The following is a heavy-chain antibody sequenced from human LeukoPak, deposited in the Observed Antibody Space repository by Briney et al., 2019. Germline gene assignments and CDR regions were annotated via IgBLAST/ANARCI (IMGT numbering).Heavy chain of an antibody. CDR2: IYYSGST. V-gene: IGHV4-59*01. CDR1: GGSISSYY. D-gene: IGHD3-9*01. Sequence: SETLSLTCTVSGGSISSYYRSWIRQPPGKGLEWIGYIYYSGSTNYNPSLKSRVTISVDTSKNQFSLKLSSVTAADTAVYYCARDILTGYYRDAFDIWGQGTMVTVSS. CDR3: ARDILTGYYRDAFDI. J-gene: IGHJ3*02.